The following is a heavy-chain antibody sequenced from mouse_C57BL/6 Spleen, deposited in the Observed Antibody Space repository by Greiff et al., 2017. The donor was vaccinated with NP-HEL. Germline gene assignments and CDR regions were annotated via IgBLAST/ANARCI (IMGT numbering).Heavy chain of an antibody. CDR1: GFSFNTYA. CDR3: VRPHSNWYFEV. V-gene: IGHV10-1*01. D-gene: IGHD2-5*01. J-gene: IGHJ1*03. Sequence: EVMLVESGGGLVQPKGSLKLSCAASGFSFNTYAMNWVRQAPGKGLEWVARIRSKSNNYATYYADSVKDRFTISRDDSESMLYLQMNHLKTEDTAMYYWVRPHSNWYFEVWGTGTTVTVSS. CDR2: IRSKSNNYAT.